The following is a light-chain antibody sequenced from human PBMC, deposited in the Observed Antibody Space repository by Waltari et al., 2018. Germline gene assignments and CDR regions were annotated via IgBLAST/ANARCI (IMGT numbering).Light chain of an antibody. CDR3: HQYDTPLS. J-gene: IGKJ4*01. V-gene: IGKV1-33*01. CDR2: GAS. Sequence: DIQMTQSPSSLSASVGDRVTITCQANQDIYNSLNWYQQKPGKAPNLLIYGASNLEPGVPSRFSGSGSGTHFTFTISSLQPDDFATYYCHQYDTPLSFGGGTKVAIK. CDR1: QDIYNS.